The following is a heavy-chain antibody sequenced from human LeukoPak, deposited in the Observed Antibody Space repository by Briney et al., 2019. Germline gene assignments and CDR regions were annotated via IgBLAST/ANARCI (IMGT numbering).Heavy chain of an antibody. V-gene: IGHV4-39*07. CDR1: GGSISSSSYY. CDR2: IYYSGST. D-gene: IGHD4-4*01. CDR3: ARWAPDSADDY. J-gene: IGHJ4*02. Sequence: PSETLSLTCTVSGGSISSSSYYWGWIRQPPGKGLEWIGSIYYSGSTYYNPSLKSRVTISVDTSKNQFSLKLSSVTAADTAVYYCARWAPDSADDYWGQGTLVTVSS.